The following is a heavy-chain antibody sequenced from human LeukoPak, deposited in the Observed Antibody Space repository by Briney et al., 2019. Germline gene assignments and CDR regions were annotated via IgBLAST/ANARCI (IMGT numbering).Heavy chain of an antibody. CDR1: GFIFSDYG. CDR2: ISFDGGVS. CDR3: VKERGPHDAFDV. J-gene: IGHJ3*01. Sequence: GRSLRLSCAASGFIFSDYGMHWARQAPGKGLEWVAGISFDGGVSNYADFVRGRFTISRDNSKNTLDLQMTSLTTEDTTVYYCVKERGPHDAFDVWGQGTKVTVSS. V-gene: IGHV3-30*04.